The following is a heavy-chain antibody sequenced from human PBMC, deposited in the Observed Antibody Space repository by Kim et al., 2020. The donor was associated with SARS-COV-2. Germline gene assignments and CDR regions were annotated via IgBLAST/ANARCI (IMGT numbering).Heavy chain of an antibody. D-gene: IGHD3-9*01. Sequence: NYGKGRFTISRDNAKNTLYLQINSLRAEDTAVYYCASAVGGYFKYYIDYWGQGTLVTVSS. V-gene: IGHV3-74*01. CDR3: ASAVGGYFKYYIDY. J-gene: IGHJ4*02.